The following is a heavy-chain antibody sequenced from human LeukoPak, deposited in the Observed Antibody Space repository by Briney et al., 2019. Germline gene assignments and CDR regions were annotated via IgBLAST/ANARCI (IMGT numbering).Heavy chain of an antibody. J-gene: IGHJ4*02. CDR1: GGSISSYY. CDR2: IYYSGST. D-gene: IGHD3/OR15-3a*01. CDR3: ARSHSVWTSFDY. Sequence: TSETLSLTCTVSGGSISSYYWSWIRQPPGKGLEWIGYIYYSGSTNYNPSLKSRVTISVDTSKNQFSLKLSSMTAADTAVYYCARSHSVWTSFDYWGQGTLVTVSS. V-gene: IGHV4-59*01.